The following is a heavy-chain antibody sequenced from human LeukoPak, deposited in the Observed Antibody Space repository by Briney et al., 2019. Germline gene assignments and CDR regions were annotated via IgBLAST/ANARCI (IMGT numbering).Heavy chain of an antibody. CDR1: GGTFSSYS. D-gene: IGHD3-10*01. V-gene: IGHV1-69*01. Sequence: SVKVSCKASGGTFSSYSISWVRRAPGQGLEWMGGTIPIFGTVNYAQRLQGRVTITADESTSTAYMELSSLRSEDTAVYFCARSQAGAFGSGTYYKEFDYWGQGTLVTVSS. J-gene: IGHJ4*02. CDR2: TIPIFGTV. CDR3: ARSQAGAFGSGTYYKEFDY.